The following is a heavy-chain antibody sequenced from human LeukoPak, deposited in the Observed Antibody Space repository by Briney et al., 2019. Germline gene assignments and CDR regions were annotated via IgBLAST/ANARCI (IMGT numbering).Heavy chain of an antibody. CDR1: GYTFTGYY. Sequence: SVKVSCKASGYTFTGYYMHWVRQAPGQGLEWMGGIIPIFGTANYAQKFQGRVTITADESTSTAYMELSSLRSEDTAVYYCARERGSGSYRYFDYWGQGTLVTVSS. V-gene: IGHV1-69*13. CDR3: ARERGSGSYRYFDY. J-gene: IGHJ4*02. D-gene: IGHD1-26*01. CDR2: IIPIFGTA.